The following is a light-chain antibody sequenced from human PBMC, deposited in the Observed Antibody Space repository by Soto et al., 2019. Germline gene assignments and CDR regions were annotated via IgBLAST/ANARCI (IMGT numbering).Light chain of an antibody. V-gene: IGLV2-8*01. J-gene: IGLJ2*01. CDR1: SSDVGEENY. CDR2: EVS. CDR3: SSFAGSPVV. Sequence: QSALTQPPSASGSPGQSVTITCSGTSSDVGEENYVSWYQQHPGKVPKLILYEVSKRPSGVPDRFSGSRSRNTASLTVSGLQAEDEADYYCSSFAGSPVVFGGGTKVTVL.